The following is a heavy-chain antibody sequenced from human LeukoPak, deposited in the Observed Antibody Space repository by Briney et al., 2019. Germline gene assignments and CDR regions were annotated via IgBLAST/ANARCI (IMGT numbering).Heavy chain of an antibody. J-gene: IGHJ4*02. D-gene: IGHD5-24*01. V-gene: IGHV3-11*04. CDR3: ARGVSMAI. Sequence: PGGSLRLSCVASGISFSDYYMSWIRQAPGKGLEWIAYISGSGDTIKYADLVEGRFTISRDNAKRLVYLNMNRLIDEDTAVYYCARGVSMAIWSQGTLVTVSS. CDR1: GISFSDYY. CDR2: ISGSGDTI.